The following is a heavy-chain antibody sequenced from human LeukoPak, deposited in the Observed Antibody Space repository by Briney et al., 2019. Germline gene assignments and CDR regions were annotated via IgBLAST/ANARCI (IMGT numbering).Heavy chain of an antibody. CDR2: IGTAGDT. V-gene: IGHV3-13*01. J-gene: IGHJ4*02. D-gene: IGHD2-2*01. Sequence: PGVSLRLSCAASGFTFSSYDMHWVRQATGKGLEWVPAIGTAGDTYYPGSVKGRFTISRENAKNSLYLQMNSLRAGDTAVYYCARVRRYRSSTSCGYYFDYWGQGTLVTVSS. CDR3: ARVRRYRSSTSCGYYFDY. CDR1: GFTFSSYD.